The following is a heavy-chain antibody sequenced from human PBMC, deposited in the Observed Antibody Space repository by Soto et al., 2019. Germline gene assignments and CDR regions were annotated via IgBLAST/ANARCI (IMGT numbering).Heavy chain of an antibody. V-gene: IGHV4-4*07. CDR2: IHSDGTT. Sequence: PSETLSLTCIVSGGSISGYYWSWIRQPAGKELEWIGRIHSDGTTNYNPSLKGRGTMSVDTSKKQISLKLTSVTAADTAMYYCARDRGYRSGSFGSWGQGVLVTVSS. CDR3: ARDRGYRSGSFGS. D-gene: IGHD5-18*01. CDR1: GGSISGYY. J-gene: IGHJ5*02.